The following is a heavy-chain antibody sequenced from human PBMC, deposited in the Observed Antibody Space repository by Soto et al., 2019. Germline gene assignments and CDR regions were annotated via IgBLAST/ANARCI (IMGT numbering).Heavy chain of an antibody. V-gene: IGHV4-39*01. CDR2: IYYSGST. J-gene: IGHJ2*01. CDR1: GGSISSSSYY. CDR3: ARHVDITMIVVVTPQHWYFDL. Sequence: QLQLQESGPGLVKPSETLSLTCTVSGGSISSSSYYWGWIRQPPGKGLEWIGSIYYSGSTYYNPSLKSRVTISVDTSKNQFSLKLSSVTAADTAVYYCARHVDITMIVVVTPQHWYFDLWGRGTLVTVSS. D-gene: IGHD3-22*01.